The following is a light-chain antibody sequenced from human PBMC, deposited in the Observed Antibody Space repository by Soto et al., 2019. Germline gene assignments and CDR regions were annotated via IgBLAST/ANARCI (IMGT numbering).Light chain of an antibody. CDR1: QSVSSN. V-gene: IGKV3-20*01. CDR3: QQYGSLWT. J-gene: IGKJ1*01. Sequence: EVAMRQSPATLSVFPGERATLPCRASQSVSSNLAWYQQKPGQAPRLLIYGASSRATGTPDRFSGSGSGTDFTLTISRLEPEDFAVYYCQQYGSLWTFGQGTKVDIK. CDR2: GAS.